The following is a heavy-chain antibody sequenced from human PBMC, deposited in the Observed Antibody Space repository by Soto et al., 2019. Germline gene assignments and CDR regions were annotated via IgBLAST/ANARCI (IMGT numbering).Heavy chain of an antibody. CDR2: VKLSGNT. J-gene: IGHJ4*02. V-gene: IGHV4-34*01. D-gene: IGHD4-17*01. Sequence: PSETLSLTCAVYGGSFSGYYWSWIRQPPGKGLEWIGEVKLSGNTNYSPSLKSRVTISLDTSKSQFYLKLSSVTAADTAVYYCARWAYGDPDYWGQGTLVTVSS. CDR1: GGSFSGYY. CDR3: ARWAYGDPDY.